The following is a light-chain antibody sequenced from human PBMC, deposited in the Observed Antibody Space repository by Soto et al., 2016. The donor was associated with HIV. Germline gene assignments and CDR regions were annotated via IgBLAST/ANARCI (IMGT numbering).Light chain of an antibody. J-gene: IGKJ1*01. CDR3: QQGYNTPRT. V-gene: IGKV1-39*01. CDR2: GAS. Sequence: DIQMTQSPSSLSAAVGDRVTITCRASQNINIYLNWYQQKPGSAPKLLIYGASSLQSGVPPRFTGSGSGTDFTLIITSLQREDFATYFCQQGYNTPRTFGQGTKVEIK. CDR1: QNINIY.